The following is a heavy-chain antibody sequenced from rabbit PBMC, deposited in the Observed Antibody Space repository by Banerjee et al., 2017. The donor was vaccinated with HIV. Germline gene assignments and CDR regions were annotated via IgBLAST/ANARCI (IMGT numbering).Heavy chain of an antibody. J-gene: IGHJ4*01. D-gene: IGHD8-1*01. CDR1: GFSLSGGQN. Sequence: EESGGGLVKPGAPLTLSCQASGFSLSGGQNMCWVRQAPGKGLELIACIYTGSDSTYYANWAKGRFTISKTSSTTVTLQMTSLTAADTATYFCATSLTGTYYNGFNLWGPGTLVTVS. CDR3: ATSLTGTYYNGFNL. V-gene: IGHV1S40*01. CDR2: IYTGSDST.